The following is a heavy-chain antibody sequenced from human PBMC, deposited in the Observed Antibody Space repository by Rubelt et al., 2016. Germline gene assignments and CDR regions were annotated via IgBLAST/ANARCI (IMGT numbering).Heavy chain of an antibody. CDR3: ARGWELGDYYYYGMDV. D-gene: IGHD1-26*01. Sequence: QVQLVQSGAEVKKPGASVKVSCKASGYTFTSYYMHWVRQAPGQGLAWMGIINPSGGSTSYAQKFQGRVTMTRDTSTSTVYMELSSLRSEDTAGYYCARGWELGDYYYYGMDVWGQGTTVTVSS. CDR2: INPSGGST. J-gene: IGHJ6*02. V-gene: IGHV1-46*01. CDR1: GYTFTSYY.